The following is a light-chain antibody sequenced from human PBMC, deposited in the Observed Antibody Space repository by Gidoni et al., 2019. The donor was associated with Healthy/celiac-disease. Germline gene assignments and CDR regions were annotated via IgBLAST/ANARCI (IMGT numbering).Light chain of an antibody. J-gene: IGKJ4*01. Sequence: DIVMTQSPASLAVSLGERATINCKSSQSVLYSSNNKNYLAWYQQKPGQPPKLLIYWASTRESGVPDRFSGSGSGTDFTLTISSLQAEDVAVYYCQQYYSTPRTFGGGNKGENK. CDR1: QSVLYSSNNKNY. CDR3: QQYYSTPRT. CDR2: WAS. V-gene: IGKV4-1*01.